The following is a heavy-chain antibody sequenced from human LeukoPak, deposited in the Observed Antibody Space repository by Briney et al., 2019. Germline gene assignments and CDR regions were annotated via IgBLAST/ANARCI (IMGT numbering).Heavy chain of an antibody. CDR2: LYHSGNT. D-gene: IGHD2-15*01. V-gene: IGHV4-38-2*02. Sequence: SETLSLTCTVSGSSISSNYYWDWIRPPPGKGLEWIGSLYHSGNTYYNPSLKSRVTISVDTSKNQFSLKLSSVTAADTAVYYCARDNGGSDFDYWGQGTLVTVSS. CDR3: ARDNGGSDFDY. CDR1: GSSISSNYY. J-gene: IGHJ4*02.